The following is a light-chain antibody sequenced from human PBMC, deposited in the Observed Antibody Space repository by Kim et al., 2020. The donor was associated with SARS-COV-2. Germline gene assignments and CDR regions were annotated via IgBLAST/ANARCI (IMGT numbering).Light chain of an antibody. CDR2: DVS. Sequence: QSALTQPASVSGSPGQSIPISCTGTSSDVGGYNYVSWYQQHPGKAPKLMIYDVSNRPSGVSNRFSGSKSGNTASLTISGLQAEDEADYYCSSYSSSSTYWVFGGGTQLTVL. CDR3: SSYSSSSTYWV. J-gene: IGLJ3*02. CDR1: SSDVGGYNY. V-gene: IGLV2-14*03.